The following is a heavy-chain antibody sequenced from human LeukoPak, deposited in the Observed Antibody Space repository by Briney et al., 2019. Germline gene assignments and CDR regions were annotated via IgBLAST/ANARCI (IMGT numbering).Heavy chain of an antibody. CDR1: GFTFSSYA. D-gene: IGHD3-3*01. J-gene: IGHJ4*02. Sequence: LSGGSLRLSCVASGFTFSSYAMHCVSQAPGKGLEWVAVITYDGSNKYYADSVKGRFTISRDNSKNTLYLQMNSLTAEDTAVYYCARGRDDFWSGYYYFDYWGQGTLVTVS. CDR2: ITYDGSNK. CDR3: ARGRDDFWSGYYYFDY. V-gene: IGHV3-30*04.